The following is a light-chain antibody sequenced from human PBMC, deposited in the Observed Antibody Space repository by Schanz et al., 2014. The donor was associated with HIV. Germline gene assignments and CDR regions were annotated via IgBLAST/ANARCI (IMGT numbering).Light chain of an antibody. CDR2: DTS. J-gene: IGKJ4*01. CDR1: LSVDSN. V-gene: IGKV3-11*01. Sequence: ELVMTQSPATLSVSPGEGATLSCRTSLSVDSNLAWYQQKPGQSPRLLIYDTSKKATGIPARFSGSGSGTDFTLTINSLEPEDFAVYYCQQRSEWPLTFGGGTKLEIK. CDR3: QQRSEWPLT.